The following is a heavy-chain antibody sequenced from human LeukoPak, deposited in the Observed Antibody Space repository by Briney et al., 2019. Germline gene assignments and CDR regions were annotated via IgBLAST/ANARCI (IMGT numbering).Heavy chain of an antibody. D-gene: IGHD3-3*01. CDR2: ISAYNGNT. V-gene: IGHV1-18*01. CDR3: ARLLDYDFWSGYYQAYYYHGMDV. CDR1: GYTFTSYG. Sequence: GASVKVSCKASGYTFTSYGISWVRQAPGQGLEWMGWISAYNGNTNYAQKLQGRVTMTTDTSTSTAYMELRSLRSDDTAVYYCARLLDYDFWSGYYQAYYYHGMDVWGQGTTVTVSS. J-gene: IGHJ6*02.